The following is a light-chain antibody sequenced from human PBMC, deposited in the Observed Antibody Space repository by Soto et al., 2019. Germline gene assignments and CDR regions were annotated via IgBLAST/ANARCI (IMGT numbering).Light chain of an antibody. CDR1: SSDVGGYNY. CDR2: DVN. J-gene: IGLJ2*01. V-gene: IGLV2-14*01. Sequence: QCALTQPASVSGSPGQSITISCTGTSSDVGGYNYVSWYQQHPGKAPKLMIYDVNTRSSGVSNRFSGSKSGNTASLTISGLQAEDEADYYCSSYTSSISFGGGTKLTVL. CDR3: SSYTSSIS.